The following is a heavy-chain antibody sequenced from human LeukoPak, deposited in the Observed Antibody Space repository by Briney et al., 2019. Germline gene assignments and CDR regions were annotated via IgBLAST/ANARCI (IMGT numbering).Heavy chain of an antibody. D-gene: IGHD6-13*01. Sequence: GGSLRLSCAASGFTFSSYGMHWVRQAPGKGLEWVAVIWYDGSNKYYADSVKGRFTISRDNSRNTLYLQMNSLRAEDTAVYYCAKGSWYYYYYYMDVWGKGTTVTVSS. CDR2: IWYDGSNK. CDR1: GFTFSSYG. V-gene: IGHV3-33*06. J-gene: IGHJ6*03. CDR3: AKGSWYYYYYYMDV.